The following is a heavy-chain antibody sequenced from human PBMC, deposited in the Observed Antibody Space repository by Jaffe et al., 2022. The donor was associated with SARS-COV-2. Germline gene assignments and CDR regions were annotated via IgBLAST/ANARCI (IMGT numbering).Heavy chain of an antibody. CDR2: ISGSGGST. Sequence: EVQLVESGGGLVQPGGSLRLSCAASGFTFSSYAMSWVRQAPGKGLEWVSAISGSGGSTYYADSVKGRFTISRDNSKNTLYLQMNSLRAEDTAVYYCASPYYYDSSGPRGAFDIWGQGTMVTVSS. CDR1: GFTFSSYA. V-gene: IGHV3-23*04. D-gene: IGHD3-22*01. J-gene: IGHJ3*02. CDR3: ASPYYYDSSGPRGAFDI.